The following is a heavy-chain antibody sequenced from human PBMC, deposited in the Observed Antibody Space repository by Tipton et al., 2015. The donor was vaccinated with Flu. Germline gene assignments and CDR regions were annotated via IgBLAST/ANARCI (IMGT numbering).Heavy chain of an antibody. J-gene: IGHJ6*02. V-gene: IGHV3-13*01. Sequence: SLRLSCEASGFTFSSYGMHWVRQVTGKGLEWASGIGASGDTHYAGSVKGRFTISRENAKNSLYLQMNSLRAGDTAVYYCTRGPLPDSNWYNGMDVWGQGTTVTVFS. D-gene: IGHD6-13*01. CDR1: GFTFSSYG. CDR2: IGASGDT. CDR3: TRGPLPDSNWYNGMDV.